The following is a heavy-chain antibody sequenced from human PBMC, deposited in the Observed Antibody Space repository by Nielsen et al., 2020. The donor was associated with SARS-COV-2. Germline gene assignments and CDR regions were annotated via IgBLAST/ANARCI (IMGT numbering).Heavy chain of an antibody. CDR2: MSVSGATT. Sequence: GESLKISCAASGFTFSNAWMSWVRQAPGKGLAWVSGMSVSGATTHYADSVKGRFTISRDNSKNTLYLQMNSLRADDTAVYYCAKVQREWELFDAFDIWGQGTMVTVSS. D-gene: IGHD1-26*01. V-gene: IGHV3-23*01. CDR3: AKVQREWELFDAFDI. J-gene: IGHJ3*02. CDR1: GFTFSNAW.